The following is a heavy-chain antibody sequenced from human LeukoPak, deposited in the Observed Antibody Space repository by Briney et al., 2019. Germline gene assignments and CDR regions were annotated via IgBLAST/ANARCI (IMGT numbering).Heavy chain of an antibody. CDR2: IYPGDSDT. J-gene: IGHJ4*02. Sequence: RGESLKISCKGSGYSFTSYWIGWVRQMPGKGLEWMGIIYPGDSDTRYSPSFQGQVTISADKSISTAYLQWSSLKASDPAMYYCARLLAAAGLYYFDYWGQGTLVTVSS. CDR3: ARLLAAAGLYYFDY. V-gene: IGHV5-51*01. D-gene: IGHD6-13*01. CDR1: GYSFTSYW.